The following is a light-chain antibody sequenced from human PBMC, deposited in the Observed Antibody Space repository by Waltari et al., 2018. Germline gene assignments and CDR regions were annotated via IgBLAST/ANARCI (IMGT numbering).Light chain of an antibody. CDR2: EVS. J-gene: IGLJ2*01. CDR3: SSYTSSIYPVV. Sequence: QSALTQPASVSGSPGQSLTISCPGTSSDVGGYNYVSWYQHHPGKAPKLMIFEVSNRPSGVSNRFSGSKSGNTASLTISGLQAEDEADYYCSSYTSSIYPVVFGGGTKLTVL. V-gene: IGLV2-14*01. CDR1: SSDVGGYNY.